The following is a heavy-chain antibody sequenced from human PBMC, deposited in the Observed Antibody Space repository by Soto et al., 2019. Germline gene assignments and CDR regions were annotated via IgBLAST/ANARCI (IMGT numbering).Heavy chain of an antibody. Sequence: TSETLSLTCTVSGGSISSSSYYWGWIRQPPGKGLEWIGSIYYSGSTYYNPSLKSRVTISVDTSKNQFSLKLSSVTAADTAVYYCARHVLRFLEWRRYYFDYWGQGTLVTVSS. D-gene: IGHD3-3*01. CDR3: ARHVLRFLEWRRYYFDY. J-gene: IGHJ4*02. CDR1: GGSISSSSYY. CDR2: IYYSGST. V-gene: IGHV4-39*01.